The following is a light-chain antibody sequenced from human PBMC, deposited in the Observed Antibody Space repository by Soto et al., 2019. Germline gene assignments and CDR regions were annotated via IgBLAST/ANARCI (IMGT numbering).Light chain of an antibody. V-gene: IGLV2-14*01. Sequence: QSVLTQPASVSGSPGQSITISCTGTSSDVGAYNYVSWYQQHPGKAPKLLIYXXXXXPSGVSNRFSGSKSGNTASLTISXXXXXXXXXXXXSSYTSSSTLMVFGGGTKVTVL. CDR3: SSYTSSSTLMV. CDR1: SSDVGAYNY. CDR2: XXX. J-gene: IGLJ3*02.